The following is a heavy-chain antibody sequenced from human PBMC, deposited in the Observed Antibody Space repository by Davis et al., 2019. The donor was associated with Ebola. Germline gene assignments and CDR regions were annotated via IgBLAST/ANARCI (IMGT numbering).Heavy chain of an antibody. CDR2: IIPIFGTA. J-gene: IGHJ4*02. CDR1: GYTFTSYG. CDR3: ARDGYSSGWYAGIDY. Sequence: SVKVSCKASGYTFTSYGISWVRQAPGQGLEWMGGIIPIFGTANYAQKFQGRVTITADESTSTAYMELSSLRSEDTAVYYCARDGYSSGWYAGIDYWGQGTLVTVSS. V-gene: IGHV1-69*13. D-gene: IGHD6-19*01.